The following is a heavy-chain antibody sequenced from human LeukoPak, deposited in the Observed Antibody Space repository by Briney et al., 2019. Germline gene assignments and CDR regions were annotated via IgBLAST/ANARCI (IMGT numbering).Heavy chain of an antibody. CDR3: ARADCSSSSCYTVAY. J-gene: IGHJ4*02. CDR2: ISSDGDST. Sequence: PGGSQRLSCAASGFTFNSYAMQWVRQAPGKGLEYVSGISSDGDSTYYANSVKGRFIISRDNSKNMLYLQMGSLRAEDMAMYYCARADCSSSSCYTVAYWGQGTLVTVSS. V-gene: IGHV3-64*01. D-gene: IGHD2-2*02. CDR1: GFTFNSYA.